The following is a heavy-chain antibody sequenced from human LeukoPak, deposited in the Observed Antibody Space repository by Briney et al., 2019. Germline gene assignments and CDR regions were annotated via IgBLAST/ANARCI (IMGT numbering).Heavy chain of an antibody. D-gene: IGHD3-9*01. Sequence: GASLRLSCASSGFIFSNYAMSWVRQAPGKGLEWVSDITCSGGSTYYAHSVKGQLTISRDNCNNTLNLLMMSMRAEDTAVYYFAKWGDLDVITGYYVSDYWGQGTLVTVSS. V-gene: IGHV3-23*01. J-gene: IGHJ4*02. CDR2: ITCSGGST. CDR3: AKWGDLDVITGYYVSDY. CDR1: GFIFSNYA.